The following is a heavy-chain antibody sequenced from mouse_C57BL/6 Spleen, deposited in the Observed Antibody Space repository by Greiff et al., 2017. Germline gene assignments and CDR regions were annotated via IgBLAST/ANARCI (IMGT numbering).Heavy chain of an antibody. CDR1: GYTFTSYW. Sequence: QVQLQQPGAELVKPGASVKLSCKASGYTFTSYWMQWLKQRPGQGLEWIGEIDPSDSYTNYNQKFKGKATLTVDTSSSTAYMQLSSLTSEDSAVDYCARYTGTGDYFDYWGQGTTLTVAS. V-gene: IGHV1-50*01. D-gene: IGHD4-1*01. CDR2: IDPSDSYT. J-gene: IGHJ2*01. CDR3: ARYTGTGDYFDY.